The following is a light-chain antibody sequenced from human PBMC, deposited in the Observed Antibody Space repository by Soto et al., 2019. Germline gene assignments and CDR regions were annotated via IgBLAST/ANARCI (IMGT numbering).Light chain of an antibody. CDR3: QQYGTPPDT. J-gene: IGKJ2*01. CDR1: QSVSSSY. V-gene: IGKV3-20*01. CDR2: GAS. Sequence: DIVLTQSPGTLSLSPGERATLSCRASQSVSSSYSAWYQQKPGQAPRLLIFGASSRATGIPDRVSGSGSGNDFTIPIRRLEPDEFAVYYCQQYGTPPDTFGQGTKLEMK.